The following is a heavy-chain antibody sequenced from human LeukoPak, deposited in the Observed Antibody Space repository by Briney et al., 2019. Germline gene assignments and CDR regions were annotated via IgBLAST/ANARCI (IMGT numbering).Heavy chain of an antibody. V-gene: IGHV3-11*01. D-gene: IGHD3-22*01. Sequence: GGSLRLSCAASGFTFSDYYMSWIRQAPGKGLEWVSYISSSGSTIYYADSVKGRFTISRDNAKNSLYLQMNSLRAEDTAVYYCAREDGYYDSSGPDYYYGMDVWGQGTTVTVSS. CDR3: AREDGYYDSSGPDYYYGMDV. CDR1: GFTFSDYY. J-gene: IGHJ6*02. CDR2: ISSSGSTI.